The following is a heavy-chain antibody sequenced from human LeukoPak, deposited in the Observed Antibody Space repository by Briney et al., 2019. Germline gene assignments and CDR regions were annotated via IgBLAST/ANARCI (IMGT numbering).Heavy chain of an antibody. D-gene: IGHD4-17*01. CDR3: AKVVSFPTVTTFDY. CDR1: GFTFSSYA. CDR2: ISGSGGST. J-gene: IGHJ4*02. V-gene: IGHV3-23*01. Sequence: PTGGSLRLSCAASGFTFSSYAMSWVRQAPGKGLEWVSAISGSGGSTYYADSVKSRFTISRDNSKNTLYLQMNSLRAEDTAVYYCAKVVSFPTVTTFDYWGQGTLVTVSS.